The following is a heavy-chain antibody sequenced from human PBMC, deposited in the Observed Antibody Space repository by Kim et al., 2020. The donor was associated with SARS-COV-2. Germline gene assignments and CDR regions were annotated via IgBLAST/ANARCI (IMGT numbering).Heavy chain of an antibody. CDR3: ARDRGSGWPYWYFDL. Sequence: ASVKVSCKASGYTFTSYGISWVRQAPGQGLEWMGWISAYNGNTNYAQKLQGRVTMTTDTSTSTAYMELRSLRSDDTAVYYCARDRGSGWPYWYFDLWGRGTLVTVSS. V-gene: IGHV1-18*01. D-gene: IGHD6-19*01. CDR1: GYTFTSYG. J-gene: IGHJ2*01. CDR2: ISAYNGNT.